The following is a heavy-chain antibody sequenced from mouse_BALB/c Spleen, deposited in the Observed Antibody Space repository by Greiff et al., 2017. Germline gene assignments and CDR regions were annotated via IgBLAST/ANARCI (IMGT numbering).Heavy chain of an antibody. CDR1: GFTFSSYT. J-gene: IGHJ2*01. D-gene: IGHD4-1*01. Sequence: EVKLVESGGGLVKPGGSLKLSCAASGFTFSSYTMSWVRQTPEKRLEWVATISSGGSYTYYPDSVKGRFTISRDNAKNTLYLQMSSLKSEDTAMYYCTRGGTGKYYFDYWGQGTTLTVSS. V-gene: IGHV5-6-4*01. CDR3: TRGGTGKYYFDY. CDR2: ISSGGSYT.